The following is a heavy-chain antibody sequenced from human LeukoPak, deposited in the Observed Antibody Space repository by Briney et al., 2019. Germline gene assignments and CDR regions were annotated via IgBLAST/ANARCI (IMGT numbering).Heavy chain of an antibody. CDR2: IYYGGST. V-gene: IGHV4-31*03. CDR3: ARDMRLDV. Sequence: SGTLSLTCTVSGGSISSGGYYWSWIRQHPGKGLEWIGYIYYGGSTYYNPSLKSRVTMSVDTSKNQFSLRLSSVTAADTAVYYCARDMRLDVWGQGTTVTVSS. CDR1: GGSISSGGYY. J-gene: IGHJ6*02. D-gene: IGHD2-2*01.